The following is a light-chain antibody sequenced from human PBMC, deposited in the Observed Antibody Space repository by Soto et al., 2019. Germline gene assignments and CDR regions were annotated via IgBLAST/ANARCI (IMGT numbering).Light chain of an antibody. J-gene: IGKJ2*01. CDR2: DSS. CDR3: QQYNNWPPGYS. V-gene: IGKV3-15*01. CDR1: QRVGSN. Sequence: EIVMTQSPVILSVSPGGKATLSCRASQRVGSNLAWYQQKLGQAPRLLIYDSSTRATGIPARFSGSGSGTDFTLPNTSLQSEDFAVYYCQQYNNWPPGYSVGQGTKLEI.